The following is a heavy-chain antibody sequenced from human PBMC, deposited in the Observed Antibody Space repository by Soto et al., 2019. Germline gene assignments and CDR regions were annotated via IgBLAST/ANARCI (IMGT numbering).Heavy chain of an antibody. CDR2: FSHDGHNK. J-gene: IGHJ4*02. CDR1: GFTFNIYA. Sequence: GESLKISCAAAGFTFNIYAFHWVRQAPGKGLEWLAVFSHDGHNKRYADSVKGRFTISRDTPTKTVYLQMNSLRADDTAVYFCARDQNAYSAYNYCFDFWGQGALVTVSS. D-gene: IGHD5-12*01. CDR3: ARDQNAYSAYNYCFDF. V-gene: IGHV3-30*03.